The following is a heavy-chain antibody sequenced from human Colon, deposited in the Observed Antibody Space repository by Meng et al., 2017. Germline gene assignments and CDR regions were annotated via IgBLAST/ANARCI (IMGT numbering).Heavy chain of an antibody. CDR2: IYHSGST. CDR3: ARVRLDTAMVTLDY. D-gene: IGHD5-18*01. J-gene: IGHJ4*02. Sequence: QGPQQGAVPGLARPLGTLSLPCVVVGGTISSSNWWSWVSQPPGKGLEWIGEIYHSGSTNYNPSLKSRVTISVDKSKNQFSLKLSSVTAADTAVYYCARVRLDTAMVTLDYWGQGTLVTVSS. CDR1: GGTISSSNW. V-gene: IGHV4-4*02.